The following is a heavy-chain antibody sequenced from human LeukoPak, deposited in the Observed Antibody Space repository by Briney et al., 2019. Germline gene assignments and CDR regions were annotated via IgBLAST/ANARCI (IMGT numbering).Heavy chain of an antibody. D-gene: IGHD5-24*01. CDR3: VRPARENEGYLDS. V-gene: IGHV4-39*02. J-gene: IGHJ4*02. CDR1: GGSNY. CDR2: VYYNGDT. Sequence: SETLSLTCTVSGGSNYWGWIRQPPGKGLERIGAVYYNGDTYYNPSLKSRVTMSVDTSKKYFSLKLSSVTAADTAVYYCVRPARENEGYLDSWREGTLVSVPS.